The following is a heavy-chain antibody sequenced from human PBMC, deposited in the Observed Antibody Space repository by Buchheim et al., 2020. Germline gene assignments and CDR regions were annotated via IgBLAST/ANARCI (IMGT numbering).Heavy chain of an antibody. Sequence: QVQLVESGGGVVQPGRSLRLSCAASGFTFGSSAMHWVRQAPGKGLEWVAAIWYDGSSQSYSDSVRGRFTISRDISKNTLYLQMDSLRAEDTAMYYCAKVPRFDTWYFDLWGRGTL. D-gene: IGHD3-16*01. V-gene: IGHV3-33*06. CDR2: IWYDGSSQ. CDR1: GFTFGSSA. J-gene: IGHJ2*01. CDR3: AKVPRFDTWYFDL.